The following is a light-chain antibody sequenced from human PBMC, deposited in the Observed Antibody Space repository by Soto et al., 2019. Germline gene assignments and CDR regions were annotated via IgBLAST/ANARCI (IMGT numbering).Light chain of an antibody. Sequence: DIQMTQSPSTLSGSVGDRVTITCRASQTISSWLAWYQQKPGKDPTLLIYKASTIKSGVPSRFSGSGSGTEFTLTISSLQSEDFAVYYCQQYNNWPAITFGQGTRLEIK. CDR1: QTISSW. V-gene: IGKV1-5*03. J-gene: IGKJ5*01. CDR2: KAS. CDR3: QQYNNWPAIT.